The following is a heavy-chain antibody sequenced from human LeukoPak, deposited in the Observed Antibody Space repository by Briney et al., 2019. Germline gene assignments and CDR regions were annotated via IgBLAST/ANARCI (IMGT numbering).Heavy chain of an antibody. CDR1: GFIFSTYS. D-gene: IGHD3-22*01. CDR2: ISSSRSFI. V-gene: IGHV3-21*01. Sequence: GGSLRLSCAASGFIFSTYSMNWVRQAPGRGLEWVSSISSSRSFIYYADSVQGRFTISIDNAKNSLYLQMNSLRAEDTAVYYCARVTGAFYSYFDYWGQGTLVTVSS. CDR3: ARVTGAFYSYFDY. J-gene: IGHJ4*02.